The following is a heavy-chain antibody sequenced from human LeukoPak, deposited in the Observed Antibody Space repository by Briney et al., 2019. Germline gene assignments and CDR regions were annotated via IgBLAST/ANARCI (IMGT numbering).Heavy chain of an antibody. CDR1: GGSISSSSYY. CDR3: AGGPDYGDYGWFDP. CDR2: IYYSGST. D-gene: IGHD4-17*01. Sequence: SETLSLTCTVSGGSISSSSYYWGWIRQPPGKGLEWIGSIYYSGSTYYNPSLKSRVTISVDTSKNQFSLKLSSVTAADTAAYYCAGGPDYGDYGWFDPWGQGTLVTVSS. J-gene: IGHJ5*02. V-gene: IGHV4-39*07.